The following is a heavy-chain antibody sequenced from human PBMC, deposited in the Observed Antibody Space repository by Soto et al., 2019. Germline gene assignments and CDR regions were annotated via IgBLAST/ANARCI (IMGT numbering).Heavy chain of an antibody. D-gene: IGHD3-16*01. CDR2: IYTGGST. CDR1: GFSVSSNY. J-gene: IGHJ6*02. CDR3: ARTNYDFRKNYYYGLDV. Sequence: EVQLVETGGGLIQPGGSLRLSCTASGFSVSSNYVSWVRRAPGKGLEWVSVIYTGGSTYYADSVKGRFTLSRDNSKNTVYLQMNSLRAEDTAVYYCARTNYDFRKNYYYGLDVWGQGTTVTVSS. V-gene: IGHV3-53*02.